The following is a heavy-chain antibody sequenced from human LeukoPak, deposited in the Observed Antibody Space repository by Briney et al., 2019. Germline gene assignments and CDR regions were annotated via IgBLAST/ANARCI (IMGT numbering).Heavy chain of an antibody. D-gene: IGHD3-9*01. CDR2: ISGSGGST. CDR3: AKLRYFDWLFEGNWFDP. CDR1: GFTFSSYA. Sequence: GGSLRLXCAASGFTFSSYAMSWVRQAPGKGLEWVSAISGSGGSTYYADSVKGRFTISRDNSKNTLYLQMNSLRAEDTAVYYCAKLRYFDWLFEGNWFDPWGQGTLVTVSS. J-gene: IGHJ5*02. V-gene: IGHV3-23*01.